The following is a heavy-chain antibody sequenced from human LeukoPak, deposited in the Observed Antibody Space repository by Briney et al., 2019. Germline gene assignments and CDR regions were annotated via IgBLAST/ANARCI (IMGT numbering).Heavy chain of an antibody. V-gene: IGHV3-30*03. CDR2: ISYDGGNK. CDR1: GFTFSSYS. J-gene: IGHJ3*02. Sequence: GGSLRLSCAASGFTFSSYSMNWVRQAPGKGLEWVAVISYDGGNKYYAHSVKGRFTISRDNSKNTLYLQMNSLRAEDTAVYYCARDGVWYNWNQGDAFDIWGQGTMVTVSS. CDR3: ARDGVWYNWNQGDAFDI. D-gene: IGHD1-20*01.